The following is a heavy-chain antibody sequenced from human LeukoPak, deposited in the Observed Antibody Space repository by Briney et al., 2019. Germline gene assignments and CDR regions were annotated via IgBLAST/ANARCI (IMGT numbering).Heavy chain of an antibody. CDR1: GGSISSYY. CDR2: IYYSGST. D-gene: IGHD2-8*02. V-gene: IGHV4-59*08. J-gene: IGHJ4*02. Sequence: SETLSLTCTVSGGSISSYYWGWIRQAPGKGLEWIGYIYYSGSTNYNPSLKSRVTISVDTSKNQFTLKLSSVTAADTAVYYCARHSSGGGPFGNWGQGTLVTVSS. CDR3: ARHSSGGGPFGN.